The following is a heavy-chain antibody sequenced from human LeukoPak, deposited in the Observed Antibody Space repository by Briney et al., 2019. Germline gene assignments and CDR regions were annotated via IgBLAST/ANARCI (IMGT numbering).Heavy chain of an antibody. V-gene: IGHV3-30*03. Sequence: GRPLRLSCAASGFTFSSYGMHWVRRAPGKGLEWVAVISYDGSHKYSADSVKGRFTISRDNSKNTLYLQMNSLRTEDTAVYFCSASRPHYGDYYGLDVWGHGTTVTVSS. CDR3: SASRPHYGDYYGLDV. CDR2: ISYDGSHK. D-gene: IGHD4/OR15-4a*01. J-gene: IGHJ6*02. CDR1: GFTFSSYG.